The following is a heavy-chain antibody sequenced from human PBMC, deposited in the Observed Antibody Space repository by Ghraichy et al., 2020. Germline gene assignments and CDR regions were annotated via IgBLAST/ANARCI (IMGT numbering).Heavy chain of an antibody. V-gene: IGHV4-30-4*07. Sequence: SENLSLTCDVTGDSLSTDGHSWSWLRQPPGKGLEWIGYIYNSGSTYYNPSLESRVTISVDTSKNQFSLELSSVAAADTAVYYCARDRSSFFDYWGQGILVTVSS. J-gene: IGHJ4*02. CDR2: IYNSGST. CDR3: ARDRSSFFDY. CDR1: GDSLSTDGHS.